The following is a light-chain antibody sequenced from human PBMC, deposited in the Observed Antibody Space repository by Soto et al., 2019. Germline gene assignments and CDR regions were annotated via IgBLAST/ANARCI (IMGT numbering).Light chain of an antibody. V-gene: IGLV2-18*02. CDR1: SSDVGSYNR. J-gene: IGLJ1*01. CDR2: EVT. CDR3: NSYTSSNTDV. Sequence: QSALTQPPSVSGSPGQSVTISCTGTSSDVGSYNRVAWYQHPPGTAPKLMIYEVTNRPSGVPDRFSGSESGNTASLTISVLQAEDEADYYCNSYTSSNTDVFGTGTTLTVL.